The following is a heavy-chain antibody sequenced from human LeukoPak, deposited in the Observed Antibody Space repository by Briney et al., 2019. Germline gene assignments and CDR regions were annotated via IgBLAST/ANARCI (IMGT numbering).Heavy chain of an antibody. V-gene: IGHV3-23*01. Sequence: HAGGSLRLSCAASGFTFSSYAMSWVRQAPGKGLEWVSAISGSGGSTYYADSVKGRFTISRDNSKNTLYLQMNSLRAEDTAVYYCAKDDYYDSSGYYSDLATLDYWGQGTLVTVSS. J-gene: IGHJ4*02. CDR3: AKDDYYDSSGYYSDLATLDY. D-gene: IGHD3-22*01. CDR1: GFTFSSYA. CDR2: ISGSGGST.